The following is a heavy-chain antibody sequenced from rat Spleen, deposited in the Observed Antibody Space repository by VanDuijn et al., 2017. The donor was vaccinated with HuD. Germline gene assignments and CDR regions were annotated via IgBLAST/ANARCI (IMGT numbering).Heavy chain of an antibody. CDR3: TRDSLYSATDY. J-gene: IGHJ2*01. D-gene: IGHD3-3*01. CDR2: MWSGGST. CDR1: GLSLTSNS. V-gene: IGHV2S63*01. Sequence: VQLKESGPGLVQPSQTLYLTCTVSGLSLTSNSVSWIRQPPGKGLERMGVMWSGGSTAYNSALKSRLSISRDTSKSQVFLKMNSLQTEDTAIYYCTRDSLYSATDYWGQGVMVTVSS.